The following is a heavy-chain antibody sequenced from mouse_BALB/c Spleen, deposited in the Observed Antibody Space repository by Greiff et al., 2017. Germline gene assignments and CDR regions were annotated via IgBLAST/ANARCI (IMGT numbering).Heavy chain of an antibody. CDR3: ARNYYGSLDY. V-gene: IGHV3-2*02. CDR1: GYSITSDYA. Sequence: EVQLQQSGPGLVKPSQSLSLTCTVTGYSITSDYAWNWIRQFPGNKLEWMGYISYSGSTSYNPSLKSRISITRDTSKNQFCLQLNSVTTEDTATYYCARNYYGSLDYWGQGTTLTVSS. D-gene: IGHD2-1*01. J-gene: IGHJ2*01. CDR2: ISYSGST.